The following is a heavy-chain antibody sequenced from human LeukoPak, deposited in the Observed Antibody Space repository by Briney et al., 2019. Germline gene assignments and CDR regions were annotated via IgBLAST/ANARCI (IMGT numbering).Heavy chain of an antibody. D-gene: IGHD3-10*01. CDR3: ARAEGMVRGVYYYYMDV. J-gene: IGHJ6*03. CDR1: GYTFTGYY. Sequence: GASVKVSCKASGYTFTGYYMHWVRQAPGQGLEWMGWINPNSGGTNYAQKFQGRVTMTRDTSISTAYMELSRLRSDDTAVYYCARAEGMVRGVYYYYMDVWGKGTTVTVSS. V-gene: IGHV1-2*02. CDR2: INPNSGGT.